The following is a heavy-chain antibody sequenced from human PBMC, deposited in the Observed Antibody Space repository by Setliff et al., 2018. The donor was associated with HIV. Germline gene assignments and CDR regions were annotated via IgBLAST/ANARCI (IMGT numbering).Heavy chain of an antibody. Sequence: PGGSLRLSCAASGFTFNDYYMSWIRQAPGKGLEWVSYISDSGRTKNYPDSVKGRFTISRDNAKNSLYLQMNSLRAEDTAVYYCAKEVLEIAVAASWGQGTLVTVSS. V-gene: IGHV3-11*01. CDR3: AKEVLEIAVAAS. D-gene: IGHD6-19*01. J-gene: IGHJ4*02. CDR1: GFTFNDYY. CDR2: ISDSGRTK.